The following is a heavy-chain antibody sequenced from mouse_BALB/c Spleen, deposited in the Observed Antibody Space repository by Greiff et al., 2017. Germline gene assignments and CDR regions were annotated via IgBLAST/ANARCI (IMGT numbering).Heavy chain of an antibody. J-gene: IGHJ4*01. CDR1: GYTFTSYW. Sequence: VQLQQSGAELVRPGASVKLSCKASGYTFTSYWINWVKQRPGQGLEWIGNIYPSDSYTNYNQKFKDKATLTVDKSSSTAYMQLSSPTSEDSAVYYCTRIGTDAMDYWGQGTSVTVSS. CDR2: IYPSDSYT. V-gene: IGHV1-69*02. CDR3: TRIGTDAMDY. D-gene: IGHD4-1*01.